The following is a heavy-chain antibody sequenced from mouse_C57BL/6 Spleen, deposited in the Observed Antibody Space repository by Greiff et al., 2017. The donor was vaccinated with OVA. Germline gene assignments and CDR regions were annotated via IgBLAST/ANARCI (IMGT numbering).Heavy chain of an antibody. CDR2: IYPSDSET. D-gene: IGHD2-4*01. J-gene: IGHJ2*01. V-gene: IGHV1-61*01. CDR1: GYTFTSYW. Sequence: QVQLQQPGAELVRPGSSVKLSCKASGYTFTSYWMDWVKQRPGQGLEWIGNIYPSDSETHYNQKFKDKATLTVDKSSSTAYMQLSSLTSEDSAVYYCARDYDYDLDYWGQGTTLTVSS. CDR3: ARDYDYDLDY.